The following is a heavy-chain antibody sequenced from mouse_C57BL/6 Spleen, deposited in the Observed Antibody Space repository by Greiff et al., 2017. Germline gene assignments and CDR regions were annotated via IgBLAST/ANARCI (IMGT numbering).Heavy chain of an antibody. CDR2: ISNLAYSI. CDR3: ARHRDDFYYFDY. D-gene: IGHD2-4*01. CDR1: GFTFSDYG. V-gene: IGHV5-15*01. Sequence: EVHLVESGGGLVQPGGSLKLSCAASGFTFSDYGMAWVRQAPRKGPEWVAFISNLAYSIYYADTVTGRFTISRENAKNTLYLEMSSLRSEDTAMYYCARHRDDFYYFDYWGQGTTLTVSS. J-gene: IGHJ2*01.